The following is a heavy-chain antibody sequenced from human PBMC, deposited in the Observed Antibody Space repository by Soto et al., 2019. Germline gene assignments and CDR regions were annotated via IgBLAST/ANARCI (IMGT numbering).Heavy chain of an antibody. J-gene: IGHJ4*02. V-gene: IGHV3-21*01. CDR3: ASWDVDTAMVFHY. D-gene: IGHD5-18*01. CDR1: GFTFSSYS. Sequence: NPGGSLRLSCAASGFTFSSYSMNWVRQAPGKGLEWVSSISSSSSYIYYADSVKGRFTISRDNAKNSLYLQMNSLRAEDTAVYYCASWDVDTAMVFHYWGQGTLVTVSS. CDR2: ISSSSSYI.